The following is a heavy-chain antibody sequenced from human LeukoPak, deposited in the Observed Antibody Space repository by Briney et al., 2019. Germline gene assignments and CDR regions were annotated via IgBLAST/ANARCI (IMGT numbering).Heavy chain of an antibody. CDR1: GGSISSYY. Sequence: SETLSLTCTVSGGSISSYYWSWIQQPPGKGLEWIGYIYYSGSTNYNPSLKSRVTISVDTSKNQFSLKLGSVTAADTAVYYCARFGAETDAFDIWGQGTMVTVSS. CDR2: IYYSGST. D-gene: IGHD4/OR15-4a*01. V-gene: IGHV4-59*01. J-gene: IGHJ3*02. CDR3: ARFGAETDAFDI.